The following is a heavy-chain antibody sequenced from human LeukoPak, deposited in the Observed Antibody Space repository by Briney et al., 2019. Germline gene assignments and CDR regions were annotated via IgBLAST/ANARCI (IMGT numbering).Heavy chain of an antibody. CDR3: ARFDSSGYYYDY. Sequence: SVKVSCKASGGTFSSYAISWVRQAPGQGLEWMGGFIPIFGTANYAQKFQGRVTITTDESTSTAYMELSSLRSEDTAVYYCARFDSSGYYYDYWGQGTLVTVSS. D-gene: IGHD3-22*01. J-gene: IGHJ4*02. CDR1: GGTFSSYA. CDR2: FIPIFGTA. V-gene: IGHV1-69*05.